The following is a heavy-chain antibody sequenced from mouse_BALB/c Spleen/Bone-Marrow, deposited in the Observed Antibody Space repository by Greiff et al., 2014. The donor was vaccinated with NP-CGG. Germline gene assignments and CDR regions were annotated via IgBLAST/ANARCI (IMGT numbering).Heavy chain of an antibody. J-gene: IGHJ3*01. CDR1: GYTFTNYW. V-gene: IGHV1-69*02. Sequence: QVQLKHSGADLVRPGASVKLSCKTSGYTFTNYWINWLKQRPGQGLEWIGNISPSNIHTNYNQKFKDKATLTVDKSSSTAYMQLSSPTSEDSAVYYCAKYDYGFTFWGQGTLVTVSA. D-gene: IGHD1-1*01. CDR2: ISPSNIHT. CDR3: AKYDYGFTF.